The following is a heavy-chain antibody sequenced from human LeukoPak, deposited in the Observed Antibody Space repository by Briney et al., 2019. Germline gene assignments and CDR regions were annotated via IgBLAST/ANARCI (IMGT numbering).Heavy chain of an antibody. CDR3: ATLVATTQFDY. V-gene: IGHV3-7*01. D-gene: IGHD5-12*01. J-gene: IGHJ4*02. CDR1: GFTFSSYW. CDR2: IRQDGSEK. Sequence: GGSLRLSCAASGFTFSSYWMSWVRQGPGKGLEWVANIRQDGSEKYYVDSVKGRITVSRDNAKNSLYLQMNSLRAEDTAVYYCATLVATTQFDYWGQGTLVTVSS.